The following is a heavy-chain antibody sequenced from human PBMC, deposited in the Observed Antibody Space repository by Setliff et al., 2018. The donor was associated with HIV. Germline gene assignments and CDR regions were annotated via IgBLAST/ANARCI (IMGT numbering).Heavy chain of an antibody. V-gene: IGHV1-18*01. CDR2: IRVYNGNT. J-gene: IGHJ6*03. CDR3: ARGGHYSGTYLPRDYYMDV. D-gene: IGHD1-26*01. CDR1: GYTFTNYG. Sequence: ASVKVSCKASGYTFTNYGISWVRQAPGRGLEWMGWIRVYNGNTTYAQKFQGRVTMTRDTSTSTVYMDLSSLRSEDTAVYYCARGGHYSGTYLPRDYYMDVWGKGTTVTVSS.